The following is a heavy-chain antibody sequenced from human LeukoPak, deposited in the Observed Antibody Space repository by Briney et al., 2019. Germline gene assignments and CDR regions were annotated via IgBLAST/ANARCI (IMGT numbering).Heavy chain of an antibody. CDR3: VKDQAGTTGNAFDI. V-gene: IGHV3-64D*06. CDR2: ISSNGGST. J-gene: IGHJ3*02. CDR1: GLSFSRYP. D-gene: IGHD1-1*01. Sequence: PGGSLRLSCSVSGLSFSRYPIHWVRQAPGKGLEYVSAISSNGGSTYYADSVKGRFTISRDNSKNTLYLQMSSLRSEDTAVYYCVKDQAGTTGNAFDIWGQGTMVSVSS.